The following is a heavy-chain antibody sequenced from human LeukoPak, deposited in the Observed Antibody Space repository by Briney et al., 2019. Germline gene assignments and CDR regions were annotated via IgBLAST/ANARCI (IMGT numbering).Heavy chain of an antibody. CDR3: ARFTYYYDSSGYYTDAFDI. CDR1: GYTFTSYG. Sequence: ASVKVSCKASGYTFTSYGISWVRQAPGQGLEWMGWISAYNGNTNYAQKLQGRVTMTTDTSTSTAYMELRSLRSDDTAVYYCARFTYYYDSSGYYTDAFDIWGQGTMVTVST. V-gene: IGHV1-18*01. CDR2: ISAYNGNT. D-gene: IGHD3-22*01. J-gene: IGHJ3*02.